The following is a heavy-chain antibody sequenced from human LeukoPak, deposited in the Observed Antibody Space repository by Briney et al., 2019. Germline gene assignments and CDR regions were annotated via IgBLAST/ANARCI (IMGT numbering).Heavy chain of an antibody. D-gene: IGHD4-11*01. CDR1: GGSFSGYY. Sequence: PSETLSLTCAVYGGSFSGYYWSWIRQPAGKGLEWIGEINHSGSTNYNPSLKSRVTISVDTSKNQFSLKLSSVTAADTAVYYCASTDDYSNYVDYWGQGTLVTVSS. CDR2: INHSGST. V-gene: IGHV4-34*01. CDR3: ASTDDYSNYVDY. J-gene: IGHJ4*02.